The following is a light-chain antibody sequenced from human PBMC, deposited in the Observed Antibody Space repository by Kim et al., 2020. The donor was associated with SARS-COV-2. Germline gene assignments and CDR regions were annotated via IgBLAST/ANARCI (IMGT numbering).Light chain of an antibody. CDR1: SLRSYY. Sequence: ALGQTVRITGQGGSLRSYYASWYQQKPGQAPVLVIYGKNNRPSGIPDRFSGSSSGNTASLTSTGAQAEDEADYYCNSRDSSGNHVVFGGGTQLTVL. J-gene: IGLJ2*01. CDR3: NSRDSSGNHVV. V-gene: IGLV3-19*01. CDR2: GKN.